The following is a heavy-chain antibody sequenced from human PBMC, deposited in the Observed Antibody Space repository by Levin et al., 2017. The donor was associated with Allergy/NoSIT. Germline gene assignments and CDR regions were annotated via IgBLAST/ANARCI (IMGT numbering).Heavy chain of an antibody. CDR1: EFTFNNHW. J-gene: IGHJ6*02. D-gene: IGHD6-25*01. CDR2: IKQDGSEK. CDR3: ARDIGGSGDYGLDV. Sequence: GGSLRLSCAASEFTFNNHWMSWVRQAPGKGLEWVANIKQDGSEKYYVDSVKGRFTISRDNTKNSLYLQMNSLRAEDTAVYYCARDIGGSGDYGLDVWGQGTTVTVSS. V-gene: IGHV3-7*01.